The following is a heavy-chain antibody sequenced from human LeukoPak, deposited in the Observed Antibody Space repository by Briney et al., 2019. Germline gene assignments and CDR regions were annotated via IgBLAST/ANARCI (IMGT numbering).Heavy chain of an antibody. CDR2: LYSGDSDT. CDR1: GYSFTSYW. Sequence: GESLKISCKGSGYSFTSYWICWGRQMPGKDLEWMVILYSGDSDTRYSPSFQGQVTISADKSITITYLQWSSLKASDTAMYYCARLSGGYDYNDYWGQGTLVTVSS. V-gene: IGHV5-51*01. D-gene: IGHD5-12*01. CDR3: ARLSGGYDYNDY. J-gene: IGHJ4*02.